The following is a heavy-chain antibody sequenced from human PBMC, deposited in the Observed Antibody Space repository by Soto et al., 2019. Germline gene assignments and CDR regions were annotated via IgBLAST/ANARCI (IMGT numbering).Heavy chain of an antibody. D-gene: IGHD2-8*01. CDR2: IDPSDSYT. V-gene: IGHV5-10-1*01. CDR1: GYSFTSYW. J-gene: IGHJ6*02. Sequence: GESLKISCRGSGYSFTSYWISWVRQMPVKGLEWMGRIDPSDSYTNYSPSFQGHVTISADKSISTAYLQWSSLKASDTAMYYCARGYCTNGVCYLPYYYGMDVWGQGTTVTVSS. CDR3: ARGYCTNGVCYLPYYYGMDV.